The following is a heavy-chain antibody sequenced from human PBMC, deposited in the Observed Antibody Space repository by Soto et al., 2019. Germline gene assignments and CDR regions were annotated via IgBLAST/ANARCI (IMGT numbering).Heavy chain of an antibody. CDR2: IYYSGST. CDR3: APSNSSSWYNWFDP. V-gene: IGHV4-31*03. J-gene: IGHJ5*02. CDR1: GGSISSGGYY. Sequence: QVQLQESGPGLVKPSQTLSLTCTVSGGSISSGGYYWSWIRQHPGKGLEWIGYIYYSGSTYYNPSLKSRVTISVDTSKNQFSLKLSSVTAADTAVYYCAPSNSSSWYNWFDPWGQGTLVTVSS. D-gene: IGHD6-13*01.